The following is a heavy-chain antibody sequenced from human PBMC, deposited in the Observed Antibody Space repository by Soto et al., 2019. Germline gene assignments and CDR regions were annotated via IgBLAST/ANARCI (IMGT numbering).Heavy chain of an antibody. CDR1: GFSLRTSGVG. Sequence: QITLKESGPTLVKPTQTLTLTCIFSGFSLRTSGVGVGWIRQPPGKALEWLGFIYWNDDKRYGPSLKSRLTITKDTSKNQVVLTMTNMDPVDTATYYCAKSGSSGWYGWFDPWGQGTLDTVSS. D-gene: IGHD6-19*01. CDR2: IYWNDDK. V-gene: IGHV2-5*01. CDR3: AKSGSSGWYGWFDP. J-gene: IGHJ5*02.